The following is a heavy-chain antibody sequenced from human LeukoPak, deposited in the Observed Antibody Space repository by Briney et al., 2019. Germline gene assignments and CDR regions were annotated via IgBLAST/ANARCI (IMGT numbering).Heavy chain of an antibody. CDR1: GFSLSTSGMC. D-gene: IGHD2-21*01. V-gene: IGHV2-70*01. J-gene: IGHJ6*04. Sequence: SGPALVKPTQTLTLTCTFSGFSLSTSGMCVSWIRQPPGKALEWLALIDRDDDKYYSTSLKTRLTISKDTSKIQVVLTMTNMDPVDTATYYCARILFLDYYYGMDVWGKGTTVTASS. CDR2: IDRDDDK. CDR3: ARILFLDYYYGMDV.